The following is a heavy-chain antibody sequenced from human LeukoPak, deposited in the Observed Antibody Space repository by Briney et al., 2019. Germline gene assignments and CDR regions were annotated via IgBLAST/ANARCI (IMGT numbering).Heavy chain of an antibody. D-gene: IGHD3-10*01. CDR3: ARHNHGSGLESMDV. Sequence: GESLRTSCKGSGYSFTSYWISWVRQMPGKGVEGMGRIDPSDSYTNYSPSFQGHVTISADKSISTAYLQWSSLKASDTAMYYCARHNHGSGLESMDVWGKGTTVTVSS. J-gene: IGHJ6*04. V-gene: IGHV5-10-1*01. CDR2: IDPSDSYT. CDR1: GYSFTSYW.